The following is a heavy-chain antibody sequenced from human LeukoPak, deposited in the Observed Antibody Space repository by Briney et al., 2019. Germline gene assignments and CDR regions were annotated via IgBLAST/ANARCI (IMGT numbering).Heavy chain of an antibody. J-gene: IGHJ4*02. D-gene: IGHD5-12*01. CDR2: IIPIFGTA. CDR1: GYTFTSYG. Sequence: SVKVSCKASGYTFTSYGISWVRQAPGQGLEWMGGIIPIFGTANYAQKFQGRVTITADESTSTAYMELSSLRSEDTAVYYCARERGPFGVATLDYWGQGTLVTVSS. CDR3: ARERGPFGVATLDY. V-gene: IGHV1-69*13.